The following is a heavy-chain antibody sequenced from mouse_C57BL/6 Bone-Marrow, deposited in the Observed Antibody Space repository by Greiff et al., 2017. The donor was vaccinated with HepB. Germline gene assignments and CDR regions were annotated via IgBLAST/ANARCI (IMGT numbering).Heavy chain of an antibody. J-gene: IGHJ3*01. D-gene: IGHD2-2*01. CDR3: ANSYGYGFAY. CDR2: ISYSGST. CDR1: GYSITSGYD. Sequence: EVMLVESGPGMVKPSQSLSLTCTVTGYSITSGYDWHWIRHFPGNKLEWMGYISYSGSTNYNPSLKSRISITHDTSKNHFFLKLNSVTTEDTATYYCANSYGYGFAYWGQGTLVTVSA. V-gene: IGHV3-1*01.